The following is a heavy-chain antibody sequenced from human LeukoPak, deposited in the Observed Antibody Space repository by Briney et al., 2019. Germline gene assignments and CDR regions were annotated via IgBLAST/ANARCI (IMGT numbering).Heavy chain of an antibody. V-gene: IGHV4-61*02. J-gene: IGHJ3*02. CDR1: GGSISSGSYY. CDR3: ATRYCSSTSCYRDAFDI. D-gene: IGHD2-2*01. CDR2: IYTSGST. Sequence: SETLSLTCTVSGGSISSGSYYWSWIRQPAGKGLEWIGRIYTSGSTNYNPSLKSRVTISVDTSKNQFSLKLSSVTAADTAVYYCATRYCSSTSCYRDAFDIWGQGTMVTVSS.